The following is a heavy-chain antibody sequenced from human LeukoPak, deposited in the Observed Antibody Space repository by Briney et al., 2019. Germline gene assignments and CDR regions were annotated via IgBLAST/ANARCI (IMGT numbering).Heavy chain of an antibody. CDR1: GDSISSSSYY. J-gene: IGHJ5*02. D-gene: IGHD2-15*01. V-gene: IGHV4-39*07. CDR2: IYYSGST. Sequence: SETLSLTCTVSGDSISSSSYYWGWIRQPPGKGLEWIGNIYYSGSTYYNPSLKSRVTISVDTSKNQFSLKLSSVTAADTAVYYCASGYESWFDPWGQGTLVTVSS. CDR3: ASGYESWFDP.